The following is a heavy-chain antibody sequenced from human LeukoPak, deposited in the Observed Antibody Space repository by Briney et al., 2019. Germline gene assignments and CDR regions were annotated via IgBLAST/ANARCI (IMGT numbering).Heavy chain of an antibody. V-gene: IGHV3-30*04. D-gene: IGHD6-6*01. CDR1: GFTFSSYA. J-gene: IGHJ4*02. Sequence: GGSLRLSCAASGFTFSSYAMHWVRQAPGKGLEWVAVISHDGGNKYYADSVKGRFTISRDNSKDTLYLQMNSLRAEDTAVYYCARVVVSSSSDYFDYWGQGTLVTVSS. CDR2: ISHDGGNK. CDR3: ARVVVSSSSDYFDY.